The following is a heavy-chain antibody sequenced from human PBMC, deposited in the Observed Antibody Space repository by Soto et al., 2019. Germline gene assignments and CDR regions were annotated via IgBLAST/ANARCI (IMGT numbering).Heavy chain of an antibody. D-gene: IGHD2-15*01. CDR3: AKRGPGGIVVEVSATTGDFDY. J-gene: IGHJ4*02. V-gene: IGHV3-23*01. CDR1: GFTFSSYA. CDR2: TSGSGGRT. Sequence: PGGALRLSCAAAGFTFSSYAMNWVRQAPGGGVNGISSTSGSGGRTYYADSVKGRFTISRDNSQNTLYLQMDSLKVEDTAVYYCAKRGPGGIVVEVSATTGDFDYWGQGTLVTVSS.